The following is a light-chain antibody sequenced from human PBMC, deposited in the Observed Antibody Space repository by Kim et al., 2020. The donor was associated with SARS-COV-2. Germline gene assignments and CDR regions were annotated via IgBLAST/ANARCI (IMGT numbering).Light chain of an antibody. Sequence: ASVGDRVTISCRASQGIANWLAWYQQKPGKAPKLLVYAASALHSGVPSRFSGAGSGTDFTLTIRGLQPEDVATYYCQNYHSAPRTFGPGTKVDIK. CDR1: QGIANW. V-gene: IGKV1-27*01. J-gene: IGKJ1*01. CDR3: QNYHSAPRT. CDR2: AAS.